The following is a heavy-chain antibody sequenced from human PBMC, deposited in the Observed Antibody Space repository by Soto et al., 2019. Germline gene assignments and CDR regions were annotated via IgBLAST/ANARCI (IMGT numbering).Heavy chain of an antibody. CDR3: ARDPRGSYYYYYGMDV. CDR1: GFTFSSYA. Sequence: GGSLRLSCAASGFTFSSYAMHRVRQAPGKGLEWVAVISYDGSNKYYADSVKGRFTISRDNSKNTLYLQMNSLRAEDTAVYYCARDPRGSYYYYYGMDVWGQGTTVTVSS. J-gene: IGHJ6*02. CDR2: ISYDGSNK. V-gene: IGHV3-30-3*01. D-gene: IGHD1-26*01.